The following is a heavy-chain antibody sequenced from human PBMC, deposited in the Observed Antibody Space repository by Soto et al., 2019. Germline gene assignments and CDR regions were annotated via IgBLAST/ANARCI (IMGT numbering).Heavy chain of an antibody. CDR1: GFTFSSYW. V-gene: IGHV3-74*01. CDR3: LRGNSGYGNFDY. CDR2: IKGDGSET. J-gene: IGHJ4*02. D-gene: IGHD5-12*01. Sequence: GGSLRLSCSASGFTFSSYWMHWVRQAPGKGLVWVSRIKGDGSETNYADSVKGRFTISRDNAKNTLYLQLNSLRAEDTAVYYCLRGNSGYGNFDYWGQGTRVTVSS.